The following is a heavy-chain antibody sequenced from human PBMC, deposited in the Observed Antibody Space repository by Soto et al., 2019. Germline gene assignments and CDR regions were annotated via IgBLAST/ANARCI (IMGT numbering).Heavy chain of an antibody. J-gene: IGHJ4*02. D-gene: IGHD6-19*01. CDR2: ISYDGSNK. V-gene: IGHV3-30-3*01. CDR3: ARARVRSIAVAGPLDY. Sequence: RLSCAASGFTFSSYAMHWVRQAPGKGLEWVAVISYDGSNKYYADSVKGRFTISRDNSKNTLYLQMNSLRAEDTAVYYCARARVRSIAVAGPLDYWGQGTLVTVSS. CDR1: GFTFSSYA.